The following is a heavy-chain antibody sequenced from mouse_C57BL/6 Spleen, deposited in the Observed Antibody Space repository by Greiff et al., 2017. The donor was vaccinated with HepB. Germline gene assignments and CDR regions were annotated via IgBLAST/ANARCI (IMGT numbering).Heavy chain of an antibody. D-gene: IGHD1-1*01. CDR2: IYPRSGNT. J-gene: IGHJ4*01. CDR1: GYTFTSYG. Sequence: QVQLQQSGAELARPGASVKLSCKASGYTFTSYGISWVKQRTGQGLEWIGEIYPRSGNTYYNEKFKGKATLTADKSSSTAYMELRSLTSEDSAVYFWARRSYYGSSYHYAMDYWGQGTSVTVSS. V-gene: IGHV1-81*01. CDR3: ARRSYYGSSYHYAMDY.